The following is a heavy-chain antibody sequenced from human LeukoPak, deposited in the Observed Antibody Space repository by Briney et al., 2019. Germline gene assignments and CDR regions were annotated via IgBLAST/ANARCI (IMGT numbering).Heavy chain of an antibody. Sequence: GGSLRLSCAASGFTFSGSAMHWVRQASGKGLEWVGRIRSKANSYATAYAVSVKGRFTISRDDSKNTAYLQMNSLKTEDTAVYYCTRHVSAAMANWGQGTLVTVSS. V-gene: IGHV3-73*01. D-gene: IGHD6-25*01. J-gene: IGHJ4*02. CDR1: GFTFSGSA. CDR3: TRHVSAAMAN. CDR2: IRSKANSYAT.